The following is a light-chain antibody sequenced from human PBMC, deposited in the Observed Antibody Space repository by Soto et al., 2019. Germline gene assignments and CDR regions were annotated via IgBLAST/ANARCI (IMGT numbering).Light chain of an antibody. V-gene: IGKV1-39*01. Sequence: DIQMTQSPSSLSASVGDRVTITCRASQSISSYLNWYQQKPGKAPKLLIYAASSLQSGVPSRFSGSGSGTDFTLTISSLQPEDVATYFCQQSYRTPITLGQGTRLEIK. CDR1: QSISSY. J-gene: IGKJ5*01. CDR3: QQSYRTPIT. CDR2: AAS.